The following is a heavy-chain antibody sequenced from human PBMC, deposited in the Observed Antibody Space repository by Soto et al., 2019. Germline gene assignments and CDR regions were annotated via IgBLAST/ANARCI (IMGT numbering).Heavy chain of an antibody. D-gene: IGHD1-26*01. CDR3: ARGLFSENYYSGGWYYFDY. Sequence: QVQLQQWGAGLLKPSETLSLTCAVYGGSFSGYSWTWIRQSPGKGLEWIGQINHSGSTTYNPSLKSHVTISLATSKNQFSLELSSVTAADTAVYYCARGLFSENYYSGGWYYFDYWGQGTLVTVSS. V-gene: IGHV4-34*01. J-gene: IGHJ4*02. CDR2: INHSGST. CDR1: GGSFSGYS.